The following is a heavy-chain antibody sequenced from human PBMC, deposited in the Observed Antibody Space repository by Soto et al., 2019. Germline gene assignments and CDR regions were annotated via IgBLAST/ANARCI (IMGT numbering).Heavy chain of an antibody. CDR1: GGSISSSSYY. J-gene: IGHJ4*02. Sequence: SETLSLTCTVAGGSISSSSYYWGWISKPPGKGLEWIGSIYYSGSTYYNPSLKSRVTISVDTSKNQFSLKLSSVTAADTAVYYCARHLDSYYYDSSGYDYWGQGTLVTVSS. V-gene: IGHV4-39*01. CDR3: ARHLDSYYYDSSGYDY. D-gene: IGHD3-22*01. CDR2: IYYSGST.